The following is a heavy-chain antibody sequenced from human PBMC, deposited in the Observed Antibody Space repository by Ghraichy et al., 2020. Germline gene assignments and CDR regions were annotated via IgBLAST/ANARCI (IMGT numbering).Heavy chain of an antibody. CDR3: SRDLLGATLDAFDI. V-gene: IGHV3-49*03. CDR2: IRSKAYGGAT. CDR1: GFTFDDYT. D-gene: IGHD1-26*01. Sequence: GGSLRLSCTPSGFTFDDYTMNWFRQAPGKGLEWVGFIRSKAYGGATQYAASVKGRFTISRDDSKSIAYLQMNSLRTEDTAVYYCSRDLLGATLDAFDIWGQGTMVTVSS. J-gene: IGHJ3*02.